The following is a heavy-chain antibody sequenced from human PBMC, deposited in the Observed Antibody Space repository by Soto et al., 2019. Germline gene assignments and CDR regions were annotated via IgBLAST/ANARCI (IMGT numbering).Heavy chain of an antibody. D-gene: IGHD6-13*01. V-gene: IGHV2-5*02. CDR2: IYWDDDK. J-gene: IGHJ4*02. CDR3: AHSGAAAGTVDY. Sequence: GLDLEWLALIYWDDDKRYSPSLKSRLTITKDTSKNQVVLTMTNMDPVDTATYYCAHSGAAAGTVDYWGQGTLVTVSS.